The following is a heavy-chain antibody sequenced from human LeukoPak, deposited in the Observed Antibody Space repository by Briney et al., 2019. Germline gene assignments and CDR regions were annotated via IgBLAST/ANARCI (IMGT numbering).Heavy chain of an antibody. Sequence: SETLSLTCAVYGGSFSGYYWSWIRQPPGKGLEWIWEINHSGSTNYNPSLKSRVTISVDTSKNQFSLKLSSVTAADTAVYYCARGLGYSSSWYGVWFDPWGQGTLVTVSS. CDR3: ARGLGYSSSWYGVWFDP. D-gene: IGHD6-13*01. J-gene: IGHJ5*02. CDR2: INHSGST. CDR1: GGSFSGYY. V-gene: IGHV4-34*01.